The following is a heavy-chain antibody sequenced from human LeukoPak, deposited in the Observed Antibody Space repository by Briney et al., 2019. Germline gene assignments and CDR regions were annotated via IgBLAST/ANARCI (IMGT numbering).Heavy chain of an antibody. CDR2: IYYSGST. Sequence: SETLSLTCTVSGGSISSGGYYWSWIRQHPGKGLEWIGYIYYSGSTYYNPSLKSRVTISVDTSKNQFSLKLSSVTAADTAVYYCARVGGQEQQLAFDYWGQGALVTVSS. CDR3: ARVGGQEQQLAFDY. J-gene: IGHJ4*02. CDR1: GGSISSGGYY. V-gene: IGHV4-31*03. D-gene: IGHD6-13*01.